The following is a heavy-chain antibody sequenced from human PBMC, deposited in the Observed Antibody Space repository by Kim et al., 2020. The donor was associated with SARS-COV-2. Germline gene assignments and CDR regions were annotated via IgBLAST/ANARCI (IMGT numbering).Heavy chain of an antibody. J-gene: IGHJ4*02. V-gene: IGHV7-4-1*02. D-gene: IGHD2-15*01. CDR3: ARDRRYGGKGGHFDY. Sequence: KGFQGRFVLALDTSISTAYLQISSLKAEDTAVYYCARDRRYGGKGGHFDYWGQGTLVTVSS.